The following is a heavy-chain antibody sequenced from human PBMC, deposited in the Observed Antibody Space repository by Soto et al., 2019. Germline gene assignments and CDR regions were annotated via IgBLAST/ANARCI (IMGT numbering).Heavy chain of an antibody. CDR3: ATDLGSSSWYSDP. CDR2: FDPEDGET. D-gene: IGHD6-13*01. Sequence: ASVKVSCKVSGYTLTELSMHWVRQAHGKGLVCMGGFDPEDGETIYAQKFQGRVTMTEDTSTDAAYMELSSLRSEGTAVYYCATDLGSSSWYSDPWGQGTLATVS. J-gene: IGHJ5*02. CDR1: GYTLTELS. V-gene: IGHV1-24*01.